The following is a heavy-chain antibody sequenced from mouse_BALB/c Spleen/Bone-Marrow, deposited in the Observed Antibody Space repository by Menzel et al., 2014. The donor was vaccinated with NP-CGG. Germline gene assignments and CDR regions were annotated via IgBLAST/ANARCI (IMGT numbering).Heavy chain of an antibody. J-gene: IGHJ3*01. CDR1: GYSFTNYW. V-gene: IGHV1S82*01. Sequence: VQLQQSGAELVRPGASVKLSCKASGYSFTNYWMNWVKQRPGQGLEWIGMIHPSDSETRLNQKFKDKATLTVDKSSSTAYMHLSCPTSEDSAFCYCARFGNYEGFAYWGQGTLVTVAA. CDR3: ARFGNYEGFAY. CDR2: IHPSDSET. D-gene: IGHD2-1*01.